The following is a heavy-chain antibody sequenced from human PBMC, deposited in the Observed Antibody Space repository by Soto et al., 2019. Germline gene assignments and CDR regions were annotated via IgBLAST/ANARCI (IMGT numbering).Heavy chain of an antibody. V-gene: IGHV3-33*01. D-gene: IGHD6-13*01. CDR3: ARGGFFMATQGIGRAYYYGMDV. Sequence: QVQLVESGGGVVQPGRSLRLSCAASGFTFSSYGMHWVRQAPGKGLEWVAVIGNDGSNKYYADSVKGRFTISRDNSKNTLYLQMNSLRAEDTAVYYCARGGFFMATQGIGRAYYYGMDVWGQGTTVTVSS. CDR2: IGNDGSNK. CDR1: GFTFSSYG. J-gene: IGHJ6*02.